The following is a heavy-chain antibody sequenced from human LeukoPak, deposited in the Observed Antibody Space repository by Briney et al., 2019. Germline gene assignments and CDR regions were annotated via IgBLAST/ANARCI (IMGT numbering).Heavy chain of an antibody. V-gene: IGHV3-48*03. CDR2: ISSSGSTI. CDR3: ARKGSARAAAGISFQH. J-gene: IGHJ1*01. Sequence: PGGSLRLPCAASGFTFSSYEMNWVRQAPGKGLEWVSYISSSGSTIYYADSVKGRFTISRDNAKNSLYLQMNSLRAEDTAVYYCARKGSARAAAGISFQHWGQGTLVTVSS. CDR1: GFTFSSYE. D-gene: IGHD6-13*01.